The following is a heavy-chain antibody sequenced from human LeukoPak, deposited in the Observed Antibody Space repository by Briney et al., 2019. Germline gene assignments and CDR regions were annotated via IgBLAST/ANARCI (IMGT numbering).Heavy chain of an antibody. CDR2: ISGSGGST. Sequence: GGSLRLSCAASGFTFSSYAMSWVRQAPGKGLEWVSAISGSGGSTYYADSVKGRFTISRDNSKNTLYLQMNSLRAEDTAVYCCAKTPGIAVAGTPVYWFDPWGQGTLVTVSS. D-gene: IGHD6-19*01. CDR1: GFTFSSYA. J-gene: IGHJ5*02. V-gene: IGHV3-23*01. CDR3: AKTPGIAVAGTPVYWFDP.